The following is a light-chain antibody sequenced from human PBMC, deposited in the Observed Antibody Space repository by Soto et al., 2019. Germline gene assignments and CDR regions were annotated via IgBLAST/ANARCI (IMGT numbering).Light chain of an antibody. CDR3: SSSLGGPTWV. J-gene: IGLJ3*02. CDR1: SXDVGSYDR. V-gene: IGLV2-23*02. Sequence: QSALTQPASVSGSPGQWITISCTGSSXDVGSYDRVSWYQQYPGKAPTLMIYEVNKRPSGISNRFSGSKSGNTASLTISGLQAEXEAXYYCSSSLGGPTWVFGGGTKLTVL. CDR2: EVN.